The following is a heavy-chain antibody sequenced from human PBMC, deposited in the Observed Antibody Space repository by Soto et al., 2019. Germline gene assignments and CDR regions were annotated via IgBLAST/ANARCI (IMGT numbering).Heavy chain of an antibody. CDR1: GYTFTGYY. J-gene: IGHJ6*02. Sequence: RASVKVSCKASGYTFTGYYMHWVRQAPGQGLEWMGWINPNSGGTNYAQKFQGRVTMTRDTSISTAYMELSRLRSDDTAVYYCARARPFGVVNYGMDVWGQGTTVTVSS. CDR3: ARARPFGVVNYGMDV. V-gene: IGHV1-2*02. D-gene: IGHD3-3*01. CDR2: INPNSGGT.